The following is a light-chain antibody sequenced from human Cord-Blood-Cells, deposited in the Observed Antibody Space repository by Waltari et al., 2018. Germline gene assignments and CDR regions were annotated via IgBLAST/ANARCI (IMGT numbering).Light chain of an antibody. CDR3: QSYDSSNWV. Sequence: SESPGKTVTISYTRSSGSIASHYVQWYQQRPGSSPTTVIYEDNQRPSGVPDRFSGSIDSSSNSASLTISGLKTEDEADYYCQSYDSSNWVFGGGTKLTVL. V-gene: IGLV6-57*01. J-gene: IGLJ3*02. CDR2: EDN. CDR1: SGSIASHY.